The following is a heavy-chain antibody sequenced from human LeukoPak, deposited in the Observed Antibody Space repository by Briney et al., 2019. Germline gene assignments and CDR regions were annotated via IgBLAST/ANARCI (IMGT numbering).Heavy chain of an antibody. CDR1: GGTFSSYA. V-gene: IGHV1-69*04. J-gene: IGHJ5*02. D-gene: IGHD3-3*01. CDR3: ARGRIDTIFGVVIYNWFDP. CDR2: IIPILGIA. Sequence: GSSVKVSCKASGGTFSSYAISWVRQAPGQGLEWMGRIIPILGIANYAQKFQGRVTITADKSTSTAYMELSSLRSEDTAVYYCARGRIDTIFGVVIYNWFDPWGQGTLVTVSS.